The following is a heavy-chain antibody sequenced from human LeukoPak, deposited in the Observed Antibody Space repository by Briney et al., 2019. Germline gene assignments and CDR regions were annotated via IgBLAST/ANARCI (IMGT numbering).Heavy chain of an antibody. CDR1: GFTFDDYG. CDR3: ARDPSGSSAFDY. V-gene: IGHV3-20*04. J-gene: IGHJ4*02. D-gene: IGHD1-26*01. CDR2: INWNGGST. Sequence: GGSLRLSCAASGFTFDDYGMSWVRQAPGKGLEWVSGINWNGGSTGYADSVKGRFTISSDNAKNSLYLQMNSLRAEDTAVYYCARDPSGSSAFDYWGQGTLVTVSS.